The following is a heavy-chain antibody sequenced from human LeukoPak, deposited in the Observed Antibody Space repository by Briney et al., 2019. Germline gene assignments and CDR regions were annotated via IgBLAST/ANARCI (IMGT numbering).Heavy chain of an antibody. CDR3: AKDIEYSSSSDC. Sequence: GGSLRLSCAASGFTFSSYGMHWVRQAPGKGLEWVAFIRYDGSNKYYADSVKGRFTISRDNSENTLYLQMNSLRAEDTAVYYCAKDIEYSSSSDCWGQGTLVTVSS. J-gene: IGHJ4*02. V-gene: IGHV3-30*02. CDR1: GFTFSSYG. D-gene: IGHD6-6*01. CDR2: IRYDGSNK.